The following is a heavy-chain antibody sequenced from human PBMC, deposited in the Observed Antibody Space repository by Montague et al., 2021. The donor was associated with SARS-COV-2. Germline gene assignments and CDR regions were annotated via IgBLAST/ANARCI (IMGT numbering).Heavy chain of an antibody. D-gene: IGHD6-13*01. Sequence: SLRLSCAASGFTFSSYGMHWVRQAPGKGLEWVAVIWYDGSNKYYADSXXGRFTISRDNSKNTLYLQMNSLRAEDTAVYYCARDRVRAAAGTRYYFDYWGQGTLVTVSS. CDR2: IWYDGSNK. J-gene: IGHJ4*02. CDR3: ARDRVRAAAGTRYYFDY. CDR1: GFTFSSYG. V-gene: IGHV3-33*01.